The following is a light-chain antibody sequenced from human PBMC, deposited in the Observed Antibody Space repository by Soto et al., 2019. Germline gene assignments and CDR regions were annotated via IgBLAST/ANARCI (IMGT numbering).Light chain of an antibody. Sequence: EIVLTQSPGTLSLSPGERATLSCRASQSISSNYLAWYQQKPGQAPSLLIYGTSTRATGIPDRFSGGGSATDFTLTITRLEPQDFALYYCQQYGSSSVTFGQGTKVESK. CDR1: QSISSNY. V-gene: IGKV3-20*01. CDR3: QQYGSSSVT. J-gene: IGKJ1*01. CDR2: GTS.